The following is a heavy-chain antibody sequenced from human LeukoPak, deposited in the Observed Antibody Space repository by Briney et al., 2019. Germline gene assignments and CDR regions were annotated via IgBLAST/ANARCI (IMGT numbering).Heavy chain of an antibody. D-gene: IGHD2-8*02. Sequence: SETLSLTCTVSGASISNYYWSWIRQPPGKGLEWIGYFHNTGGTNYNPYVKSRVTISVDTSKNQVSLKMTSVTAADTAVYYCATNRPVGGAYWGSFDIWSQGTLVTVSS. CDR1: GASISNYY. V-gene: IGHV4-59*01. J-gene: IGHJ3*02. CDR3: ATNRPVGGAYWGSFDI. CDR2: FHNTGGT.